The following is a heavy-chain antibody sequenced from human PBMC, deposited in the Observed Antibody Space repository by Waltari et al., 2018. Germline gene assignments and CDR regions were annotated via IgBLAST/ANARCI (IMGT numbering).Heavy chain of an antibody. Sequence: QVQLVQSGGEVKTPGASVKVSCKASGYTFANYGISWVRQAPGQGLEWLGWTNAYKGLKKYAQTVQDRATMTTDASASTAYMELRSLRSDDTAMYYCARTYYYDSRDFDYWGQGSLVTVSS. J-gene: IGHJ4*02. CDR3: ARTYYYDSRDFDY. CDR2: TNAYKGLK. CDR1: GYTFANYG. D-gene: IGHD3-22*01. V-gene: IGHV1-18*04.